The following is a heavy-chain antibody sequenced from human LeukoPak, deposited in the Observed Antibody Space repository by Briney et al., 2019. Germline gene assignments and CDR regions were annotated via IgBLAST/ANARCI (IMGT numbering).Heavy chain of an antibody. CDR3: ARRATVTTLSAQYYYYAMDV. Sequence: SETLSLTCAVYGGSFSGYYWSWIRQPPGKGLEWIGEINHSGSTNYNPPLKSRVTISVDTSKNQFSLKLSSVTAADTAVYYCARRATVTTLSAQYYYYAMDVWGQGTTVTVSS. V-gene: IGHV4-34*01. CDR2: INHSGST. J-gene: IGHJ6*02. CDR1: GGSFSGYY. D-gene: IGHD4-17*01.